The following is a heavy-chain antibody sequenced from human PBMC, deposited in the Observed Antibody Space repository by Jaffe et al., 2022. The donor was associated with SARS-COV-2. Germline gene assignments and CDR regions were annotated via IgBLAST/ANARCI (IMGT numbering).Heavy chain of an antibody. Sequence: QVQLVQSGAEVKEPGSSVKVSCKASGGTFSRYAITWVRQAPGQGLEWMGGIIPILGTRNYAQSFQGRVTITADQSTSTTYMELSSLRSEDTAIYYCAKSRDNYYDNSGRPHHHYYMDVWGKGTTVTVSS. CDR3: AKSRDNYYDNSGRPHHHYYMDV. CDR1: GGTFSRYA. CDR2: IIPILGTR. D-gene: IGHD3-22*01. V-gene: IGHV1-69*01. J-gene: IGHJ6*03.